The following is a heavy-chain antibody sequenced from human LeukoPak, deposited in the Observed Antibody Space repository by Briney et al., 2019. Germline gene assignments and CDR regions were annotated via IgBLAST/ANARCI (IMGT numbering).Heavy chain of an antibody. CDR1: GGSFSGYY. CDR3: ARARCGGYVRRYYYMDV. J-gene: IGHJ6*03. CDR2: INHSGST. V-gene: IGHV4-34*01. D-gene: IGHD5-12*01. Sequence: SETLSLTCAVYGGSFSGYYWSWIRQPPGKGLEWIGEINHSGSTNYNPSLKSRVTISVDTSKNQFSLKLSSVTAADTAVYYCARARCGGYVRRYYYMDVWGKGTTVTVSS.